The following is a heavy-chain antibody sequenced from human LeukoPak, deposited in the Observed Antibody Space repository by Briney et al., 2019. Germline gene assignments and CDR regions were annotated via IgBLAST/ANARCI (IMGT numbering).Heavy chain of an antibody. CDR3: ARYCSSTSCHAFDI. D-gene: IGHD2-2*01. J-gene: IGHJ3*02. CDR2: ISSRGSTI. V-gene: IGHV3-11*04. Sequence: GGSLRLSCAASGFTFSDYYMSWIRQAPGKGLEWVSYISSRGSTIYYADSVKGRFTISRDNAKNSLYLQMNSLRAEDTAVYYCARYCSSTSCHAFDIWGQGTMVTVSS. CDR1: GFTFSDYY.